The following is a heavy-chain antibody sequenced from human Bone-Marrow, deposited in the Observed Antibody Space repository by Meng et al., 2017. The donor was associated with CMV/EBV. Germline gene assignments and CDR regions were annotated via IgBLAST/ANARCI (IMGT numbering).Heavy chain of an antibody. CDR1: GGSISSGGYY. D-gene: IGHD2-2*02. V-gene: IGHV4-31*03. CDR3: ARTRQYCSSTSCYRMQGHYFDY. J-gene: IGHJ4*02. CDR2: IYYSGST. Sequence: LRLSCTVSGGSISSGGYYWSWIRQHPGKGLEWIGYIYYSGSTYYNPSLKSRVTISVDTSKNQFSLKLSSVTAADTAVYYCARTRQYCSSTSCYRMQGHYFDYWGQGTLVTFSS.